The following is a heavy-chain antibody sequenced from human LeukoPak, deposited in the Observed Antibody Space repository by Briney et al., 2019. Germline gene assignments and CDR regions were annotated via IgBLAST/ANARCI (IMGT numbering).Heavy chain of an antibody. V-gene: IGHV3-53*05. CDR1: GFTVSSNY. J-gene: IGHJ6*02. CDR2: IYSGGST. D-gene: IGHD4/OR15-4a*01. CDR3: AKALVRGYYYYYGMDV. Sequence: GGSLRLSCAASGFTVSSNYMSWVRQAPGKGLEWVSVIYSGGSTYYADSVKGRFTISRDNSKNSLYLQMNSLRTEDTALYYCAKALVRGYYYYYGMDVWGQGTTVTVSS.